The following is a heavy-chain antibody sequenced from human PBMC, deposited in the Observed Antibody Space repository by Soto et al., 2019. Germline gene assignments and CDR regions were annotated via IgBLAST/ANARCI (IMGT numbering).Heavy chain of an antibody. CDR1: GGSISSGGYY. CDR2: IDYSGST. Sequence: QVQLQESGPGLVKPSQTLSLTCTVSGGSISSGGYYWSWIRQHPGKGLEWIGYIDYSGSTYYNPSPRSRVTRSVDTSKKLFSLKLRSVTAADTAVYYCAISSGYADWFDPWGQGTLVTVSS. V-gene: IGHV4-31*03. D-gene: IGHD3-22*01. J-gene: IGHJ5*02. CDR3: AISSGYADWFDP.